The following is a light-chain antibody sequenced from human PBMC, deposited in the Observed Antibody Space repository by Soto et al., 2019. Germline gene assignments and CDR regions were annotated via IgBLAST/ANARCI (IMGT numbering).Light chain of an antibody. J-gene: IGLJ1*01. V-gene: IGLV2-8*01. CDR2: EVN. CDR1: SSDVGNYDS. Sequence: QSVLTQPPSASGSPGQSVTISCTGTSSDVGNYDSVSWYQHHPGKAPQAVIYEVNKRPSGVPDRFSGSKSGNTASLTVSGLQAEDEGDYYCSSYAGSNNYVFGTGTKLTVI. CDR3: SSYAGSNNYV.